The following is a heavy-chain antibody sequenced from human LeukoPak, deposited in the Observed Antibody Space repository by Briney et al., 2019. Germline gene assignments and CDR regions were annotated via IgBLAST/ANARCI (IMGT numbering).Heavy chain of an antibody. CDR3: ARGAFYLTRAGNDAFDI. D-gene: IGHD3-3*02. CDR2: INPSGGST. V-gene: IGHV1-46*01. J-gene: IGHJ3*02. Sequence: ASVKVSCKASGYTFTSYYMHWVRQAPGQGLEWMGIINPSGGSTSYAQKFQGRVTMTRDMSTSTDYMELSSLRSEDTAVYYCARGAFYLTRAGNDAFDIWGQGTMVTVSS. CDR1: GYTFTSYY.